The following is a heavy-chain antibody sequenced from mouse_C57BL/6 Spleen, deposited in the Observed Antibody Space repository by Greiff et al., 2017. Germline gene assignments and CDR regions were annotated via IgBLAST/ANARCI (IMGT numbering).Heavy chain of an antibody. Sequence: EVKLVESGPGLVKPSQSLSLTCSVTGYSITSGYYWNWIRQFPGNKLEWMGYISYDGSNNYNPSLKNRISITRDTSKNQFFLKLNSVTTEDTATYYCGSSSHYYAMDYWGQGTSVTVSS. D-gene: IGHD1-1*01. CDR1: GYSITSGYY. V-gene: IGHV3-6*01. J-gene: IGHJ4*01. CDR2: ISYDGSN. CDR3: GSSSHYYAMDY.